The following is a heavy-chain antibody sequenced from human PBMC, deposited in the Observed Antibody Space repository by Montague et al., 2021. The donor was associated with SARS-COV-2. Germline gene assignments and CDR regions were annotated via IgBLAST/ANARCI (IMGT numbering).Heavy chain of an antibody. J-gene: IGHJ6*02. D-gene: IGHD3-9*01. CDR1: GGSISSSSYY. Sequence: SETLSLTCTVSGGSISSSSYYWGWIRQPPGKGLEWIGSIYYSGSTYYNPSLKSRVTISVDTSKNQFSLKLSSVTAADTAVYYCARHDDILTTYYYYYGMDVWGQGTTVIVSS. CDR2: IYYSGST. V-gene: IGHV4-39*01. CDR3: ARHDDILTTYYYYYGMDV.